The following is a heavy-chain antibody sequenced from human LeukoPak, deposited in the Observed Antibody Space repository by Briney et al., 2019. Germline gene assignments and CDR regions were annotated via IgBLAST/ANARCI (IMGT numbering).Heavy chain of an antibody. J-gene: IGHJ4*02. V-gene: IGHV3-7*01. Sequence: GGSLRLSCAASGFTFSSYWMSWVRQAPGKGLEWVAKIKQDGSEKYYVDSVKGRFTISRDNSKNTLYLQMNSLRAEDTAVYYCAREVTSSHKLDYWGQGTLVTVSS. CDR2: IKQDGSEK. CDR3: AREVTSSHKLDY. CDR1: GFTFSSYW. D-gene: IGHD2-21*02.